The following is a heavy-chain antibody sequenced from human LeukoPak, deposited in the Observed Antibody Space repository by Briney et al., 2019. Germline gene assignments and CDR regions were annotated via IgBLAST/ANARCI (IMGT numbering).Heavy chain of an antibody. CDR2: ISGSGGSP. D-gene: IGHD3-3*01. J-gene: IGHJ4*02. CDR3: AKGITIFGMVIDFLDY. CDR1: GFTFSSYG. Sequence: GGSLRLSCVASGFTFSSYGMTWVRQAPGKGLEWVSAISGSGGSPYYADSVRGRFTISRDNSKNTLYLQMNSLRAEDTAVYYCAKGITIFGMVIDFLDYWGQGTLVTVSS. V-gene: IGHV3-23*01.